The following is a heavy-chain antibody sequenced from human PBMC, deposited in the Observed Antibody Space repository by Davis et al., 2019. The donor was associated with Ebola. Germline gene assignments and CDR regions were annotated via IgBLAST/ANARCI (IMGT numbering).Heavy chain of an antibody. CDR1: GFTFSSYA. CDR2: ISGSGGST. Sequence: GGSLKISCAASGFTFSSYAMSWVRQAPGKGLELVSAISGSGGSTYYADSVKGRFTISRDNSKNTLYLQMNSLRAEDTAVYYCARGSKGYDILTGYYQVGGMDVWGQGTTVTVSS. D-gene: IGHD3-9*01. CDR3: ARGSKGYDILTGYYQVGGMDV. V-gene: IGHV3-23*01. J-gene: IGHJ6*02.